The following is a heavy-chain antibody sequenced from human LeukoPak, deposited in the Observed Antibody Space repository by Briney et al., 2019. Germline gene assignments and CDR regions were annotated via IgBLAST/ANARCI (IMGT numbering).Heavy chain of an antibody. CDR3: ARGRAKIL. CDR2: INHSGST. Sequence: SETLSLTCTVSGGSISSHYWSWIRQPPGKGLEWIGEINHSGSTNYNPSLKSRVTISVDTSKNQFSLKLSSLTAADTAVYYCARGRAKILWGQGTLVTVSS. J-gene: IGHJ4*02. CDR1: GGSISSHY. V-gene: IGHV4-34*01.